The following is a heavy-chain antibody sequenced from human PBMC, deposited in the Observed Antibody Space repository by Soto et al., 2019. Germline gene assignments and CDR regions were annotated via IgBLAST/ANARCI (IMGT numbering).Heavy chain of an antibody. V-gene: IGHV3-21*01. CDR3: ARSSVQLERRVTDY. CDR2: ISSSSSYI. D-gene: IGHD1-1*01. CDR1: GFTFSSYS. J-gene: IGHJ4*02. Sequence: GGSLSLSCAASGFTFSSYSMNWVRQAPGKGLEWVSSISSSSSYIYYADSVKGRFTISRDNAKNSLYLQMNSLRAEDTAVYYCARSSVQLERRVTDYWGQGTLVTVSS.